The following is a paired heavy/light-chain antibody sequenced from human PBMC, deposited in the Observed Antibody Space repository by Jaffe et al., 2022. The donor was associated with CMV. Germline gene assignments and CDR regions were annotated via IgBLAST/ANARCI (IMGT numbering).Light chain of an antibody. V-gene: IGKV3-11*01. J-gene: IGKJ4*01. CDR1: QSVSSY. CDR3: QQRSNWGGLT. Sequence: EIVLTQSPATLSLSPGERATLSCRASQSVSSYLAWYQQKPGQAPRLLIYDASNRATGIPARFSGSGSGTDFTLTISSLEPEDFAVYYCQQRSNWGGLTFGGGTKVEIK. CDR2: DAS.
Heavy chain of an antibody. J-gene: IGHJ4*02. CDR2: ISYDGSNK. V-gene: IGHV3-30*18. Sequence: QVQLVESGGGVVQPGRSLRLSCAASGFTFSSYGMHWVRQAPGKGLEWVAVISYDGSNKYYADSVKGRFTISRDNSKNTLYLQMNSLRAEDTAVYYCAKDPPIVVVPAAMWEDYWGQGTLVTVSS. CDR1: GFTFSSYG. CDR3: AKDPPIVVVPAAMWEDY. D-gene: IGHD2-2*01.